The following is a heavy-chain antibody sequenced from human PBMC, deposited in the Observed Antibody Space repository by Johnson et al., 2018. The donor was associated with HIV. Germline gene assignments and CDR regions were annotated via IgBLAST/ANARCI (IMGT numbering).Heavy chain of an antibody. CDR3: ARGQQDMGAGAFDI. D-gene: IGHD3-16*01. CDR2: IGTAGDT. Sequence: VQLVESGGGLVQPGGSLRLSCAASGFTFSSYDMHWVRQPTGKGLEWVSGIGTAGDTYYAVSVKGRFTISRGNAKNSLHLQMNSLRAGDTAVYYCARGQQDMGAGAFDIWSQGTMVTVSS. J-gene: IGHJ3*02. CDR1: GFTFSSYD. V-gene: IGHV3-13*01.